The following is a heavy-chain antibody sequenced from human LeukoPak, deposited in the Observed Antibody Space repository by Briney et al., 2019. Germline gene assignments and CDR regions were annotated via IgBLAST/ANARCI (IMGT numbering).Heavy chain of an antibody. CDR3: ATEYYYDSSGYNYFDY. CDR1: GGSISSSSYY. V-gene: IGHV4-39*07. D-gene: IGHD3-22*01. CDR2: IYYSGST. Sequence: SETLSLTCTVSGGSISSSSYYWGWIRQPPGKGLEWIESIYYSGSTYYNPSLKSRVTISVDTSKNQFSLKLSSVTAADTAVYYCATEYYYDSSGYNYFDYWGQGTLVTVSS. J-gene: IGHJ4*02.